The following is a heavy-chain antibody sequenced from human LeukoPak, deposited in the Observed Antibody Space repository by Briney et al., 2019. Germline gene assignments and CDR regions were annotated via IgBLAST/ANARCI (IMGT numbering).Heavy chain of an antibody. V-gene: IGHV1-46*01. CDR2: IHPSGGNA. J-gene: IGHJ4*02. CDR1: GYPFTSHY. CDR3: ARDCSSTTCQGPVLDF. Sequence: ASVKISCKASGYPFTSHYVHWVRHAPGQGLEWMGIIHPSGGNARNTQNFQGRVTMTRDMSTSTVYLELSSLRSEDTAVYYCARDCSSTTCQGPVLDFWGQGTLVTVSS. D-gene: IGHD2/OR15-2a*01.